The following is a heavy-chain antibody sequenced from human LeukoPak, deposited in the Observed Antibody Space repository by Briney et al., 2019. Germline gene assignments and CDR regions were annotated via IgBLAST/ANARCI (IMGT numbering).Heavy chain of an antibody. V-gene: IGHV3-74*01. CDR1: GFTFSNYW. CDR2: INSDGSST. J-gene: IGHJ4*02. CDR3: ARDLNTAMVIEY. D-gene: IGHD5-18*01. Sequence: PGGSLRLSCAVPGFTFSNYWMHWVRQAPGKGLVWVSRINSDGSSTSYADAVKGRFTISRDNAKNTLYLTMKRWRGDDTAVYYCARDLNTAMVIEYWGQGTLVTVSS.